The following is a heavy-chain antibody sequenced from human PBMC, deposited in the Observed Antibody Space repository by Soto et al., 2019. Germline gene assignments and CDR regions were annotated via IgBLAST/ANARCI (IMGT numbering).Heavy chain of an antibody. J-gene: IGHJ4*02. CDR2: ISYDGSNK. D-gene: IGHD3-10*02. CDR3: ARVLQAGPILWSVASIGY. Sequence: GGSLRLSCAASGFTFSSYAMHWVRQAPGKGLEWVAVISYDGSNKYYADSVKGRFTISRDNSKNTLYLQMNSLRAEDTAVYYCARVLQAGPILWSVASIGYWGQGTLVTVSS. V-gene: IGHV3-30-3*01. CDR1: GFTFSSYA.